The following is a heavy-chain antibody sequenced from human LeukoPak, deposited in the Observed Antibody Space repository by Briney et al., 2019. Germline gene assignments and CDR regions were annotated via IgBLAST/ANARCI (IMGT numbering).Heavy chain of an antibody. V-gene: IGHV4-59*01. CDR2: IYYSGST. CDR3: ARTGKVGATDY. CDR1: GGSISSYY. D-gene: IGHD1-26*01. Sequence: KPSETLSLTCTVSGGSISSYYWSWTRQPPGKGLEWIGYIYYSGSTNYNPSLKSRVTISVDTSKNQFSLKLSSVTAADTAVYYCARTGKVGATDYWGQGTLVTVSS. J-gene: IGHJ4*02.